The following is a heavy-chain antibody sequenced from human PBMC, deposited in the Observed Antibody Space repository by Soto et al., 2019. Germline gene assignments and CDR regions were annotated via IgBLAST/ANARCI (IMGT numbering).Heavy chain of an antibody. J-gene: IGHJ4*02. D-gene: IGHD7-27*01. V-gene: IGHV3-15*01. CDR1: GFTFSNAW. CDR3: TVSTTVSGDASDY. Sequence: GGSLRLSCAASGFTFSNAWMSWVRPAPGKGLEWVGRVKSKTDGGTTDYDAPVKGRFTISRDDSKNTLYLQMNSLKTEDTAVYYCTVSTTVSGDASDYWGQGTLVTVSS. CDR2: VKSKTDGGTT.